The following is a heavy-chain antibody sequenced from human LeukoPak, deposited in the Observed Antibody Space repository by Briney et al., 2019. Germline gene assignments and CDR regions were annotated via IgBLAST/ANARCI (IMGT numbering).Heavy chain of an antibody. J-gene: IGHJ3*02. CDR1: GFTFSSFV. Sequence: AGGSLRLSCAASGFTFSSFVMHWVRQAPGKGLEYVSNIMPNAERTHYGSSVKGRFTISRDNSRNTVYLQMGSLRAEDMAVYYCTRDRDGGFAFDIWGQGTMVTVSS. V-gene: IGHV3-64*01. D-gene: IGHD5-24*01. CDR2: IMPNAERT. CDR3: TRDRDGGFAFDI.